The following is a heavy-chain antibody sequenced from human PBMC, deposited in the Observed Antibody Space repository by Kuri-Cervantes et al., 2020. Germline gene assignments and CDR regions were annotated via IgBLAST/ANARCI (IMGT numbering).Heavy chain of an antibody. CDR3: VKGGWFDY. CDR1: GFTFNSFD. Sequence: GGALRVCCAASGFTFNSFDMHWGRQTPGRGLEWVACTNSDESTKSYADFVRGRVTISRDNSKNTLNLQMNSLGPDDTAVYYCVKGGWFDYWGQGTLVTVSS. V-gene: IGHV3-30*02. J-gene: IGHJ5*01. CDR2: TNSDESTK.